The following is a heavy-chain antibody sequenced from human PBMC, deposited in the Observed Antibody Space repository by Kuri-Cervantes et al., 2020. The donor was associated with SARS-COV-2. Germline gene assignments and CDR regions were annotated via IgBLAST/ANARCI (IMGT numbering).Heavy chain of an antibody. D-gene: IGHD2-2*01. CDR2: IRYDGSNK. Sequence: GESLKISCAASGFTFSSYGMHWVRQAPGKGLEWVAFIRYDGSNKYYADSVKGRFTISRDNSKNTLYLQMNSLRAEDTAVYYCARVFSSGYCSSTSCYDFDYWGQGTLVTVSS. CDR1: GFTFSSYG. CDR3: ARVFSSGYCSSTSCYDFDY. V-gene: IGHV3-30*02. J-gene: IGHJ4*02.